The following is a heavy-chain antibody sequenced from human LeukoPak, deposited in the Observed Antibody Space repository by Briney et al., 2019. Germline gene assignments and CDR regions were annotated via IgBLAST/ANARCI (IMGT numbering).Heavy chain of an antibody. CDR2: INHSGST. V-gene: IGHV4-34*01. CDR3: ATARWLRDY. CDR1: GGSFSGYY. D-gene: IGHD5-24*01. J-gene: IGHJ4*02. Sequence: PSETLSLTCAVYGGSFSGYYWSWIRQPPGKGLEWIGEINHSGSTNYNPSLKRRVTISVDTSKNKFSLKLSSVTPAATAVYYCATARWLRDYWGQGTLVAVSS.